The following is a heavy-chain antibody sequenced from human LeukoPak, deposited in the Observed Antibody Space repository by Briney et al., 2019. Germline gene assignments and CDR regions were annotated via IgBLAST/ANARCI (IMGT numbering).Heavy chain of an antibody. CDR1: GYTFTSYY. CDR2: INPSGGST. CDR3: ARVRGVIGPFDY. V-gene: IGHV1-46*01. Sequence: ASVKVSCKASGYTFTSYYMHWVRQAPGQGLEWMGIINPSGGSTSYAQKFQGRVTMTRDTSTSTVYMELSSLRSEDTAVYCCARVRGVIGPFDYWGQGTLVTVSS. J-gene: IGHJ4*02. D-gene: IGHD3-10*01.